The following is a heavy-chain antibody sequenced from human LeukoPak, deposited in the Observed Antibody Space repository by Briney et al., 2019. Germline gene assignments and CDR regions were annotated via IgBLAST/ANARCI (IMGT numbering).Heavy chain of an antibody. J-gene: IGHJ5*02. Sequence: GGSLRLSCTVSGFNFNNYAMHWVRQAPGKGLEWVGFIRSKAYGGTTEYAASVKGRFTISRDDSKSIAYLQMNSLKTEDTAVYYCTRKRFDPWGQGTLVTVSS. V-gene: IGHV3-49*04. CDR3: TRKRFDP. CDR1: GFNFNNYA. CDR2: IRSKAYGGTT.